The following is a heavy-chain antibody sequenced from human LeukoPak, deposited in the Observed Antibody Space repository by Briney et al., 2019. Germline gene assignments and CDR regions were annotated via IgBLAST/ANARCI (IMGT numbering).Heavy chain of an antibody. V-gene: IGHV3-11*05. Sequence: TGGSLRLSCAASGFTFSDYYMNWIRQAPGKGLEWVSYISSISNYRNYADSVEGRFTISRDNAKNSLYLQMNSLRAEDTAVYYCAKGGHRAAAGIYYFDYWGQGTLVTVSS. D-gene: IGHD6-13*01. J-gene: IGHJ4*02. CDR1: GFTFSDYY. CDR2: ISSISNYR. CDR3: AKGGHRAAAGIYYFDY.